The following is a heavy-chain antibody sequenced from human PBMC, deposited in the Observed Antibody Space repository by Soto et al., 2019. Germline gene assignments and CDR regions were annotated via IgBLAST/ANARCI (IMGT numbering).Heavy chain of an antibody. CDR1: GGSISSGGYY. CDR3: ARSVFP. J-gene: IGHJ5*02. CDR2: IYYIGST. Sequence: QVQLQESGPGLVKPSQTLSLTCTVSGGSISSGGYYWNWTRQHPGQVLEWIGYIYYIGSTSCNPSLKSRLTISLDTYKNQFALKLSSVTAAHTTVYYCARSVFPWGQGTLVTVSS. V-gene: IGHV4-31*03.